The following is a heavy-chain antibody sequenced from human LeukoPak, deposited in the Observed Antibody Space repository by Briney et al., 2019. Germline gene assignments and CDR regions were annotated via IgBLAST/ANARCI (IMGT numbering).Heavy chain of an antibody. CDR3: AKSGLNRFDY. Sequence: PGGSLRLSCAASGFTFSSYGFHWVRQAPGKGLEWVAFIRYDGSYKYYADSVKGRFTISRDNSKNTLYLQMNSLRAEDTAVYYCAKSGLNRFDYWGQGTLVTVSS. CDR1: GFTFSSYG. V-gene: IGHV3-30*02. J-gene: IGHJ4*02. D-gene: IGHD2-15*01. CDR2: IRYDGSYK.